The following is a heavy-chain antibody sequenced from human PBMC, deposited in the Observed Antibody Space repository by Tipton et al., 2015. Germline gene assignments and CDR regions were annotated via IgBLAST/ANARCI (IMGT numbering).Heavy chain of an antibody. CDR2: INPDSGGT. V-gene: IGHV1-2*02. Sequence: QSGPEVKKPGASVRVSCKASGYTFTDQYLHWVRQAPGQGLEWMGWINPDSGGTYLAQKFQGRVTLTRDTSINTVYMELSGLRSDDTAVFYCAREAPAIGDFDYWGQGTLVTVSS. D-gene: IGHD3-16*01. CDR3: AREAPAIGDFDY. J-gene: IGHJ4*02. CDR1: GYTFTDQY.